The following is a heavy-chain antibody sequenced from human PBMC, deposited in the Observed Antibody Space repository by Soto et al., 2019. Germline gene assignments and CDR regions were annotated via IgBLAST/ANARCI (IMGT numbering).Heavy chain of an antibody. CDR2: IGATGGKR. V-gene: IGHV3-23*01. CDR3: AEDRRGNWSYVGVSDV. CDR1: GFSFSDYA. J-gene: IGHJ3*01. Sequence: EVQLLESGGGLVQPGGSLRVSCAASGFSFSDYAMSWVRQAPGKGLEWVASIGATGGKRCCTDCVKGRFTVSRDNSKNMLYLEMNSLRVEDTAVYYCAEDRRGNWSYVGVSDVWRQGTMVTVSS. D-gene: IGHD1-7*01.